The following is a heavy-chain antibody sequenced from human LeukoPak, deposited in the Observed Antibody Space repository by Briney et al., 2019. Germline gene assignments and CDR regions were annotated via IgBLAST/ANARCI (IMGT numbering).Heavy chain of an antibody. CDR1: GFTFSSYS. CDR2: TSGSGDST. J-gene: IGHJ6*03. D-gene: IGHD1-14*01. Sequence: GGSLRLSCAAYGFTFSSYSMNWVRQAPGKGLEWVSATSGSGDSTHYADSVRGRFTISRDNSKNTLYLQMNILRPEDTAVYYCARVGPWVNPAYYYYSMDVWGKGTRVSVPS. CDR3: ARVGPWVNPAYYYYSMDV. V-gene: IGHV3-23*01.